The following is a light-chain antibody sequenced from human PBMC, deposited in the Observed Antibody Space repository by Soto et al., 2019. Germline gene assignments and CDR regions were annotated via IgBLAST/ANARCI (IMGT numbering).Light chain of an antibody. Sequence: DIQMTQSPSSLSASVRDRVTITCRTSQSIGYYLNWYQQKPGKAPKLLIYDASHLETGVPPRFSGAGSGTEFALTISSLQPDDFATYYCQHYNSYSEAFGQGTKVDIK. CDR1: QSIGYY. J-gene: IGKJ1*01. V-gene: IGKV1-33*01. CDR2: DAS. CDR3: QHYNSYSEA.